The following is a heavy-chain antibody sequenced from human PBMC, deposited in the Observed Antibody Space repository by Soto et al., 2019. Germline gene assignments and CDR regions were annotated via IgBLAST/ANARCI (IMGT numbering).Heavy chain of an antibody. Sequence: GASVKVSCNASGYIFGNYDISWVRQDTGQGLEWMGWMNPNSGKGGYAQKFQGRVTMTRDTSTSTAYMELSSLTSDDTAIYYCARMATSGTLNWFDPWGQGTLVTVSS. CDR2: MNPNSGKG. CDR1: GYIFGNYD. V-gene: IGHV1-8*01. J-gene: IGHJ5*02. CDR3: ARMATSGTLNWFDP.